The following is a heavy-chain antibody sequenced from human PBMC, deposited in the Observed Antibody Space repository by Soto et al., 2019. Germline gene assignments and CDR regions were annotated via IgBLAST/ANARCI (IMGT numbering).Heavy chain of an antibody. D-gene: IGHD1-1*01. Sequence: SETLSLTCSVSGGSINNNYYYWGWVRQPPGKGLEWIASVSFSGTTYYSPSLRGRITASIDTSRNQFSLTLISVTAADTAVYYCASQKLDVPAYFDYWGKGTLVTVSP. V-gene: IGHV4-39*01. CDR1: GGSINNNYYY. CDR2: VSFSGTT. CDR3: ASQKLDVPAYFDY. J-gene: IGHJ4*02.